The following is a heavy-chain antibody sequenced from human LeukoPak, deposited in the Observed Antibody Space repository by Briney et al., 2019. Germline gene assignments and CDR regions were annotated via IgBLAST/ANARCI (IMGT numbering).Heavy chain of an antibody. CDR2: IYYSGST. Sequence: SETLSLTCAVYGGYFSGYYWSWIRQPPGKGLEWIGYIYYSGSTNYNPSLKSRVTISVDTSKNQFSLKLSSVTAADTAVYYCARVSRAGDAFDIWGQGTMVTVSS. CDR1: GGYFSGYY. J-gene: IGHJ3*02. CDR3: ARVSRAGDAFDI. V-gene: IGHV4-59*01.